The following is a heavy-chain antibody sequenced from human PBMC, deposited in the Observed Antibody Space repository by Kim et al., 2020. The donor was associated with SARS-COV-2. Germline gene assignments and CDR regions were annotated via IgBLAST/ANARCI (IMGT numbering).Heavy chain of an antibody. V-gene: IGHV3-23*01. D-gene: IGHD3-10*01. J-gene: IGHJ4*02. CDR1: GFTFISYA. CDR2: ITSSGGST. Sequence: GGSLRLSFAASGFTFISYAMSWVRQAPGKGLEWVSGITSSGGSTFYADSVKGRFTISRDNSKNTLYLQMNSLRAEDTAVYYCAKDMEGLWFGELLSFFDYWGQGTLVTVSS. CDR3: AKDMEGLWFGELLSFFDY.